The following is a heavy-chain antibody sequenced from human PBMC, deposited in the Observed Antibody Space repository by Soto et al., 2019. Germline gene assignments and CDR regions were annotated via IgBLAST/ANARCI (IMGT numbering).Heavy chain of an antibody. V-gene: IGHV4-59*01. CDR1: GGSISSYY. J-gene: IGHJ6*02. D-gene: IGHD6-6*01. CDR2: ISYSGST. Sequence: QVQLQESGPGLVKPSGTLSLTCTVSGGSISSYYWSWIRQPPGKGLEWIGYISYSGSTNYNPSLKSRVTISVDTSKTQFSLKLSTVTAADTAVYYCAREGLSSSSYYYYAMDVWGQVTTVTVSS. CDR3: AREGLSSSSYYYYAMDV.